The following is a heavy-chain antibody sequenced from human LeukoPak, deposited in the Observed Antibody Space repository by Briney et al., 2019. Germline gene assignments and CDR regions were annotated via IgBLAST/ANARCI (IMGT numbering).Heavy chain of an antibody. CDR3: AREGCSGGSCYIDH. Sequence: GGSLRLSCAASGFTVSSNYMTWVRQAPGKGLEWVSVIYSGGSTYYADSVKGRFTISRDNSKNTLYLQMNSLRAEDTAVYYCAREGCSGGSCYIDHWGQGTLVTVSS. J-gene: IGHJ4*02. CDR2: IYSGGST. V-gene: IGHV3-53*01. D-gene: IGHD2-15*01. CDR1: GFTVSSNY.